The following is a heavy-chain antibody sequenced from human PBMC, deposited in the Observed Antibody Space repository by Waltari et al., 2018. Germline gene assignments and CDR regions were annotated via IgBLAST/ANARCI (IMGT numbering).Heavy chain of an antibody. J-gene: IGHJ4*02. CDR3: ASVRYDSSGYYFDY. Sequence: QLQLQESGPGLVKPSETLSLTCTVSGGSISSSSYYWGGIRQPPGKGRAWIGGIYYSVSTYYNPSLKSRVTISVDTSKNQFSLKLSSVTAADTAVYYCASVRYDSSGYYFDYWGQGTLVTVSS. V-gene: IGHV4-39*01. CDR2: IYYSVST. CDR1: GGSISSSSYY. D-gene: IGHD3-22*01.